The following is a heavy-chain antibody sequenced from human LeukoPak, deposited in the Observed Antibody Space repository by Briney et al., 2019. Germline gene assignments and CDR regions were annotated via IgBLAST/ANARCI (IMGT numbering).Heavy chain of an antibody. Sequence: SETLSLTCTVSGGSISSGDFYWSWIRQHPGKGLEWIGYIYYSGTTYYSPSLKSRVTISLDTSKNQFSLKLSSVTAADTAVYYCARVGGHCTSTSCPPPDYWGQGTLVTVSS. CDR1: GGSISSGDFY. CDR3: ARVGGHCTSTSCPPPDY. D-gene: IGHD2-2*01. J-gene: IGHJ4*02. CDR2: IYYSGTT. V-gene: IGHV4-31*03.